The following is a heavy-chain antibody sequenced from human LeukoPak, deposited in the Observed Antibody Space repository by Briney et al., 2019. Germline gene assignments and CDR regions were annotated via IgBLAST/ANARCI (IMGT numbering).Heavy chain of an antibody. V-gene: IGHV1-18*01. D-gene: IGHD3-9*01. CDR1: GYTFTSYG. Sequence: GASVKVSCKASGYTFTSYGISWVRQAPGQGLEWMGWISAYNGNTNYAQKLQGGVTMTTDTSTSTAYMELRSLRSDDTAVYYCARIIRYFDWLSGYYFDCWGQGTLVTVSS. CDR3: ARIIRYFDWLSGYYFDC. CDR2: ISAYNGNT. J-gene: IGHJ4*02.